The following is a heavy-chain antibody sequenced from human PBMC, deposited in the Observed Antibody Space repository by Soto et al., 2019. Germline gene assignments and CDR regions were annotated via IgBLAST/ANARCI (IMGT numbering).Heavy chain of an antibody. CDR3: AREGGYYYGMDV. Sequence: PSETLSLTCTVSGGSISSYYWSWIRQPPGKGLEWIGYIYYSGSTNYNPSLKSRVTISVDTSKNQFSLKLSSVTAADTAVYYCAREGGYYYGMDVWGQGTTVTVSS. CDR2: IYYSGST. V-gene: IGHV4-59*01. CDR1: GGSISSYY. J-gene: IGHJ6*02.